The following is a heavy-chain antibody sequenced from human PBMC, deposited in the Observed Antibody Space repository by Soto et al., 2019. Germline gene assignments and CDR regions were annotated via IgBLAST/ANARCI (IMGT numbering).Heavy chain of an antibody. D-gene: IGHD6-13*01. J-gene: IGHJ4*02. Sequence: QVQLQESGPGLVKPSQTLSLTCTVSGGSISSGGYYWSWIRQHPGKGLEWIGYIYYIGSTYYNPSLKRRVTISVDTSKNQFSLKLSSVTAADTAVYYCARSDLYSSSWPFDYWGQGTLVTVSS. V-gene: IGHV4-31*03. CDR1: GGSISSGGYY. CDR2: IYYIGST. CDR3: ARSDLYSSSWPFDY.